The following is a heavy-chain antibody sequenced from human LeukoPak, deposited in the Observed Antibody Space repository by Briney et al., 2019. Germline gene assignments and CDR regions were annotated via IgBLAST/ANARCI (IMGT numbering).Heavy chain of an antibody. V-gene: IGHV3-7*03. CDR2: IKQDGSEK. J-gene: IGHJ6*03. D-gene: IGHD1-14*01. Sequence: GGSLRLSCAASGFTFSSYEMNWVRQAPGKGLEWVANIKQDGSEKYYVDSVKGRFTISRDNFKNTLYLQMNSLTADDTAVYFCARGAGPDYYYYYMDVWGKGTTVTISS. CDR3: ARGAGPDYYYYYMDV. CDR1: GFTFSSYE.